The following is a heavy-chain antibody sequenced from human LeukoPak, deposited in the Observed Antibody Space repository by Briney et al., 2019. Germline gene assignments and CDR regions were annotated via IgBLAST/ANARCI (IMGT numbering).Heavy chain of an antibody. Sequence: GGSLRLSCAASGFTFSSYSMNWVRQAPGKGLEWVSYISNSSSTIYYADSVKGRFTISRDNAKNTLFLQMNSLRAEDTAVYYCARDRGSTEFDYWGQGTLVTVSS. CDR1: GFTFSSYS. CDR2: ISNSSSTI. V-gene: IGHV3-48*01. CDR3: ARDRGSTEFDY. D-gene: IGHD1-26*01. J-gene: IGHJ4*02.